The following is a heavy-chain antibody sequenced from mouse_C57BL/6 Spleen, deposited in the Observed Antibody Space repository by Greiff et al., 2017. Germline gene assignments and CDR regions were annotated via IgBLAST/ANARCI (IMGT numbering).Heavy chain of an antibody. CDR1: GYTFTSYW. J-gene: IGHJ3*01. Sequence: VQLQQSGTVLARPGASVKMSCKTSGYTFTSYWMHWVKQRPGQGLEWIGAIYRGNSDTSYNQKFKGKAKLTAVTSASTAYMELSSLTNEDSAVYYCTRSEGLRRAWFAYWGQGTLVTVSA. CDR3: TRSEGLRRAWFAY. CDR2: IYRGNSDT. V-gene: IGHV1-5*01.